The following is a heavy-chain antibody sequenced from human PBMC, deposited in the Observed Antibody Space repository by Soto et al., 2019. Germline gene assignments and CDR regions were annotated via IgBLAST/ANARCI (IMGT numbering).Heavy chain of an antibody. CDR2: IYHSGST. V-gene: IGHV4-4*02. J-gene: IGHJ6*02. Sequence: PSETLSLTCAVSGGSISSSNWWSWVRQPPGKGLEWIGEIYHSGSTNYNPSLESRVTISVDKSKNQFSLKLSSVTAADTAVYYCARDCTNGVCYEGMDVWGQGTTVTVSS. D-gene: IGHD2-8*01. CDR3: ARDCTNGVCYEGMDV. CDR1: GGSISSSNW.